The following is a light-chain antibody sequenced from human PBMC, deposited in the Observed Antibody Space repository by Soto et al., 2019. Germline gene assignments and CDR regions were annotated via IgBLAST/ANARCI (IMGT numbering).Light chain of an antibody. CDR1: NIGRKN. CDR3: QVWDTVSDWV. CDR2: DDS. V-gene: IGLV3-21*02. J-gene: IGLJ3*02. Sequence: SYELTQPPSVSVAPGQTARISCEGLNIGRKNVHWYQQKSGQAPVLVVHDDSDRPSGIPARFSGSNSGNAAALSISRVEAGDEADYFCQVWDTVSDWVFGGGTKVTVL.